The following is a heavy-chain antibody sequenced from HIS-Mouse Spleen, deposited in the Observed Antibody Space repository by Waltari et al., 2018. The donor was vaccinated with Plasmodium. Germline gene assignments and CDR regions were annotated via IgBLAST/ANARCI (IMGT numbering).Heavy chain of an antibody. V-gene: IGHV4-34*01. D-gene: IGHD7-27*01. CDR1: GGSFSGYY. Sequence: QVQLQQWGAGLLKPSETLSLTCAVYGGSFSGYYWSWIRQPPGKGLEWIGEINHSGSTNYNPSLKSRVTISVDMSKNQFSLKLSSVTAADTAVYYCARVIPLGIPHFDYWGQGTLVTVSS. CDR2: INHSGST. CDR3: ARVIPLGIPHFDY. J-gene: IGHJ4*02.